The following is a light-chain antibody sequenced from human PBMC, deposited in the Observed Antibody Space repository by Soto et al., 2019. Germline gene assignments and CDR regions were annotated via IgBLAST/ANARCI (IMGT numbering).Light chain of an antibody. CDR2: DAS. CDR1: QNISNW. CDR3: QQYYTLYT. J-gene: IGKJ2*01. Sequence: DIQMTQSPSTLSASVGDRVTITCRASQNISNWLAWYQQRPGRAPNLLIHDASTLESGVPSRFSGSGSVTEFTLTIISLQPDDFANYYCQQYYTLYTFGQGTKLEIK. V-gene: IGKV1-5*01.